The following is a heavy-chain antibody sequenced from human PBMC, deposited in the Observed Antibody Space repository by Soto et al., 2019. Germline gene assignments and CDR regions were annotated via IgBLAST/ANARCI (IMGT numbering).Heavy chain of an antibody. J-gene: IGHJ5*02. V-gene: IGHV4-38-2*02. D-gene: IGHD2-15*01. CDR1: CYSIISGYH. CDR2: VHYSGNT. CDR3: ARQDRVVAEGRWFDP. Sequence: SETLSLTCTFSCYSIISGYHWAWIRQPPGKGLEWLGSVHYSGNTYYNPSLKSRLTISVDKSKNQFSLNLSSVTAADTAVYYCARQDRVVAEGRWFDPWGQGTLVTVSS.